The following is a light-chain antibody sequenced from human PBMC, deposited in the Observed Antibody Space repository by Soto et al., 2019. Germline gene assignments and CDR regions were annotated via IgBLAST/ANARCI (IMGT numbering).Light chain of an antibody. Sequence: QSVLTQPTSVSGSPGQSITISCTENHNDIGTYDYVSWYQQHPGRAPRLLIHGVTTRPSGISDRFSASKSGLTASLTISGLQPEDEADYYCSSFTSNRIYVFGPGTKVTVL. CDR3: SSFTSNRIYV. CDR1: HNDIGTYDY. CDR2: GVT. V-gene: IGLV2-14*03. J-gene: IGLJ1*01.